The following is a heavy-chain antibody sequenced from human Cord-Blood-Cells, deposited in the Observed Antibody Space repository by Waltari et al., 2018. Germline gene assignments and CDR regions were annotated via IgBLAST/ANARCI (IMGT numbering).Heavy chain of an antibody. J-gene: IGHJ4*02. Sequence: EVQLVESGGGLVQPGGSLRLSCAASGFTFSSYWMSWCRQAPGKGLEWVANIKQDGSEKYYVDSVKGRFTISRDNAKNSLYLQMNSLRAEDTAVYYCARYSSTSCFDYWGQGTLVTVSS. V-gene: IGHV3-7*01. D-gene: IGHD2-2*01. CDR2: IKQDGSEK. CDR3: ARYSSTSCFDY. CDR1: GFTFSSYW.